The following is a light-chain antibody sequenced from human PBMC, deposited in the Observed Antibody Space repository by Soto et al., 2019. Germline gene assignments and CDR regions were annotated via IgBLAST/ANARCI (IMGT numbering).Light chain of an antibody. J-gene: IGKJ1*01. CDR2: GAS. CDR3: QQYGSSPT. V-gene: IGKV3-20*01. CDR1: QSVSSSY. Sequence: EIVMTQSRATLPVSPGERATLSCRASQSVSSSYLAWYQQKPGQAPRLRIYGASSRATGIPDRLSGSGSGTDFTLTISRLEPEDFAVYYCQQYGSSPTFGQGTKVDIK.